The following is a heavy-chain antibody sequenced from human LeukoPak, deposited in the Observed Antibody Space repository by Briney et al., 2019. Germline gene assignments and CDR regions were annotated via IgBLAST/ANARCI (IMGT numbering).Heavy chain of an antibody. Sequence: ASVKVSCKASGYTFTSYGISWVRQAPGQGLEWMGWINPNSGGTNYAQKFQGRVTMTRDTSISTAYMELSRLRSDDTAVYYCARDRVVGATSFFLDYWGQGTLVTVSS. CDR3: ARDRVVGATSFFLDY. CDR2: INPNSGGT. J-gene: IGHJ4*02. V-gene: IGHV1-2*02. D-gene: IGHD1-26*01. CDR1: GYTFTSYG.